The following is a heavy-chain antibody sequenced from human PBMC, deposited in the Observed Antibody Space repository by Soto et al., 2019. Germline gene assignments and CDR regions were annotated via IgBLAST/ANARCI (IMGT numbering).Heavy chain of an antibody. CDR2: TYYRSKWYN. Sequence: SQTLSLTCAISGDSVSSNSAAWNWIRQSPSRGLEWLGRTYYRSKWYNDYAVSVKSRITINPDTSKNQFSLQLNSVTPEDTAVYYCARGGTNRGFYYYYHGMDVWGQGTTVTVSS. CDR3: ARGGTNRGFYYYYHGMDV. CDR1: GDSVSSNSAA. V-gene: IGHV6-1*01. J-gene: IGHJ6*02. D-gene: IGHD2-2*01.